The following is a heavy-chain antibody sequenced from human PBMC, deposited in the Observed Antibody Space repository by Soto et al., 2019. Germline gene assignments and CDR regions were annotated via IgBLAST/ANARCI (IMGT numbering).Heavy chain of an antibody. CDR1: GFTFSSYG. CDR3: AKDNRYFDWLGTRSRYFLDY. D-gene: IGHD3-9*01. J-gene: IGHJ4*02. V-gene: IGHV3-30*18. Sequence: TGGSLRLSCAASGFTFSSYGMHWVRQAPGKGLEWVAVISYDGSNKYYADSVKGRFTISRDNSKNTLYLQMNSLRAEDTAVYYCAKDNRYFDWLGTRSRYFLDYWGQGTLVTVSS. CDR2: ISYDGSNK.